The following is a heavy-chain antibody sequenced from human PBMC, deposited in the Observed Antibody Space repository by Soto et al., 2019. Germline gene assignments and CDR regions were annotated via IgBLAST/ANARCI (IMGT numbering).Heavy chain of an antibody. CDR3: ANSRDYDNDS. V-gene: IGHV4-34*01. D-gene: IGHD4-17*01. CDR1: GGSFSGYY. Sequence: SETLSLTCAVYGGSFSGYYWSWIRQTPGKXLXWXXXIXHXGXTXXXXSLKSRVTISVDTSKNQFSLKLSSVTAADTAVYYCANSRDYDNDSWGQGTLVTVSS. J-gene: IGHJ4*02. CDR2: IXHXGXT.